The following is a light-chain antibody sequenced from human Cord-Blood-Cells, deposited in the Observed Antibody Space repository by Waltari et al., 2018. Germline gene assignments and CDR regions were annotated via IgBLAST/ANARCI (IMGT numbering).Light chain of an antibody. Sequence: EFVLTQSPATLSLSPGERATLSCTASQSVSSYLAWYQQKPGQAPRLLIYDASNRATGIPARFSGSGSGTDFTLTISSLEPEDFAVYYCQQRSNWPYSFGQGTKLEIK. V-gene: IGKV3-11*01. CDR1: QSVSSY. J-gene: IGKJ2*03. CDR3: QQRSNWPYS. CDR2: DAS.